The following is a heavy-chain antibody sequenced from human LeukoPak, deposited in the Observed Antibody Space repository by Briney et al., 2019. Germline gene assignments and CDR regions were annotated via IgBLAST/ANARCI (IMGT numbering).Heavy chain of an antibody. CDR2: ISYDGSNK. Sequence: GGSLRLSCAASGFTFSDYYMSWIRQAPGKGLEWVAVISYDGSNKYYADSVKGRFTISRDNSKNTLYLQMNSLRAEDTAVYYCARDRYPWGGYSSAGAFDIWGQGTMVTVSS. D-gene: IGHD3-3*01. CDR1: GFTFSDYY. V-gene: IGHV3-30-3*01. J-gene: IGHJ3*02. CDR3: ARDRYPWGGYSSAGAFDI.